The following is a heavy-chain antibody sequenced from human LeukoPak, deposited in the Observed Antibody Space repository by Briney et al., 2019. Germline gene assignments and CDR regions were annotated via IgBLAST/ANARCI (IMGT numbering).Heavy chain of an antibody. CDR3: ARDPLAGTPPYYFDY. D-gene: IGHD1-7*01. Sequence: GGSLRLSCAASGFPFSNAYMSWVRQAPGKGLEWVSYISSSSSTIYYADSVKGRFTISRDNAKNSLYLQMNSLRAEDTAVYYCARDPLAGTPPYYFDYWGQGTLVTVSS. J-gene: IGHJ4*02. CDR2: ISSSSSTI. CDR1: GFPFSNAY. V-gene: IGHV3-48*01.